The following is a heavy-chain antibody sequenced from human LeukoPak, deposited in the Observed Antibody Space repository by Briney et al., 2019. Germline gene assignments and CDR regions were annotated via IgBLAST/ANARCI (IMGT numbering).Heavy chain of an antibody. CDR2: ISSSSSYI. D-gene: IGHD2-2*01. CDR1: GSTFSSYS. Sequence: PGGSLRLSCAASGSTFSSYSMNWVRQAPGKGLEWVSSISSSSSYIYYADSVKGRFTISRDNAKNSLYLQMNSLRAEDTAVYYCASVVPAAGDDYYYGMDVWGKGTTVTVSS. V-gene: IGHV3-21*01. J-gene: IGHJ6*04. CDR3: ASVVPAAGDDYYYGMDV.